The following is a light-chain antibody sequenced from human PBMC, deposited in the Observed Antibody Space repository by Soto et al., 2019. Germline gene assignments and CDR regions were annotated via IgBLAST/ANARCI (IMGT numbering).Light chain of an antibody. J-gene: IGLJ1*01. V-gene: IGLV1-51*01. CDR1: SSNIGKSH. Sequence: QSVLTQPPSVSAAPGQRVTISCSGSSSNIGKSHVSWYQHLPGTAPKLLIYDTDKRPSGIPDRWYGSKSGTAATLDITGLQTGDEADYYCATWDDSLSAAVFGPGTKLTVL. CDR2: DTD. CDR3: ATWDDSLSAAV.